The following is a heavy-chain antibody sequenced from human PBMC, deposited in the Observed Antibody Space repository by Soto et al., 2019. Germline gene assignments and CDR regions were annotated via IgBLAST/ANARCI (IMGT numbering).Heavy chain of an antibody. CDR3: ARRYSSGFDY. D-gene: IGHD6-19*01. V-gene: IGHV4-59*08. CDR1: GGSINSYY. J-gene: IGHJ4*02. Sequence: SETLSLTCTVSGGSINSYYWSWIRQPPGKGLEWIGYIYHSGSTKYNPSLKSRVTISVDTSKNQFSLNLSSVTAADTAVYYCARRYSSGFDYWGQGTLVTVSS. CDR2: IYHSGST.